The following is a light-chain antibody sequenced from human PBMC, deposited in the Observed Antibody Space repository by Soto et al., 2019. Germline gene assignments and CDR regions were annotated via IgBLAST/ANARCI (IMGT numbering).Light chain of an antibody. CDR2: EVS. J-gene: IGLJ3*02. CDR3: SSYTSANTWV. CDR1: SSDIGGYNF. V-gene: IGLV2-14*01. Sequence: QSVLTQPASVSGSPGQSITISCTGSSSDIGGYNFVSWYQQYPGKAPKLMICEVSNRPSGVSDRLSGSKSGNTASLSISGLQAEDEANYYCSSYTSANTWVFGGGTKVTVL.